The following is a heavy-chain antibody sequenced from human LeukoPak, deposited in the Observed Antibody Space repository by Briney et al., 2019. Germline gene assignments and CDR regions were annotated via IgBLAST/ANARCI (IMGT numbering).Heavy chain of an antibody. CDR1: GYTFDSYG. D-gene: IGHD5-12*01. J-gene: IGHJ4*02. V-gene: IGHV1-18*01. CDR2: TTAYNGET. Sequence: GASVKVSCKPSGYTFDSYGITWVRQAPGQGLEWLGWTTAYNGETYYAQNVQGRVALTTDTATRTAYMELRNLRSDDTAVYYCARGGATTAIDYWGQGTLVTVSS. CDR3: ARGGATTAIDY.